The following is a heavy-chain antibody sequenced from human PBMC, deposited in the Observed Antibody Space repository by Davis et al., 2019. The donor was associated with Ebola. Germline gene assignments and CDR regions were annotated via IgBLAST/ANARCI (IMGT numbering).Heavy chain of an antibody. D-gene: IGHD3-3*01. CDR3: ARRKYYDFWSGWGYYFDY. J-gene: IGHJ4*02. V-gene: IGHV4-34*01. CDR1: GGSFSGYY. CDR2: INHSGST. Sequence: PSETLSLTCAVYGGSFSGYYWSWIRQPPGKGLEWIGEINHSGSTNYNPSLKSRVTISVDTSKNQFSLKLSSVTAADTAVYYCARRKYYDFWSGWGYYFDYWGQGTLVTVSS.